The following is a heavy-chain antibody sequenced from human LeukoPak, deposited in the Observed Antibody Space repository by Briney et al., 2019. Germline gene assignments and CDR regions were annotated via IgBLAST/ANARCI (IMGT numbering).Heavy chain of an antibody. V-gene: IGHV1-18*01. Sequence: ASVKVSCKASGYTFTSYGISWVRQTPGQGLEWMGWISAYNGNTNYAQKLQGRVTMTTDTSTSTAYMELRSLRSDDTAVYYCARAGETIFGAPNWFDPWGQGALVTVSS. D-gene: IGHD3-3*01. J-gene: IGHJ5*02. CDR3: ARAGETIFGAPNWFDP. CDR2: ISAYNGNT. CDR1: GYTFTSYG.